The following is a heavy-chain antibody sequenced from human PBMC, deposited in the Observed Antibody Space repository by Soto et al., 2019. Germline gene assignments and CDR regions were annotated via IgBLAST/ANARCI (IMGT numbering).Heavy chain of an antibody. V-gene: IGHV1-18*01. Sequence: ASVKVSCKSSGYTFTSYGISWVRQAPGQGLEWMGWISAYNGNTNYAQKLQGRVTMTTDTSTSTAYMELRSLRSDDTAVYYCARDRTRIGLRYFDWSLNWFDPWGQRTPVTVSS. J-gene: IGHJ5*02. CDR1: GYTFTSYG. CDR3: ARDRTRIGLRYFDWSLNWFDP. D-gene: IGHD3-9*01. CDR2: ISAYNGNT.